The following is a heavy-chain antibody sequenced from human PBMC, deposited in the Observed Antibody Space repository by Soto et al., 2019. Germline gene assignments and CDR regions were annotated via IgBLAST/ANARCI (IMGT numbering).Heavy chain of an antibody. J-gene: IGHJ4*02. CDR1: GYSISSGYY. D-gene: IGHD2-15*01. Sequence: PSETLSLTCAVSGYSISSGYYWGWIRQPPGKGLEWIGSIYHSGSTYYNPSLKSRVTISVDTSKNQFSLKLSSGTAAGTAVYYCARAYCSGGSCFCWYWGQGTLVTVSS. CDR2: IYHSGST. V-gene: IGHV4-38-2*01. CDR3: ARAYCSGGSCFCWY.